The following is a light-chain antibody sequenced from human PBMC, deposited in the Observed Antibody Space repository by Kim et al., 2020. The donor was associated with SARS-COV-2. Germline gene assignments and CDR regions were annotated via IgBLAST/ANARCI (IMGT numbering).Light chain of an antibody. CDR1: QSISHW. CDR3: QQYNTYPVT. J-gene: IGKJ1*01. Sequence: DIQMTQSPSTLSASVGARVTITCRTSQSISHWLAWYQQKPGKAPKLLIYNASTLKSGVPLRFSASESGTEFTLTISSLQPEDFATYYCQQYNTYPVTFGPGTKVEIK. CDR2: NAS. V-gene: IGKV1-5*03.